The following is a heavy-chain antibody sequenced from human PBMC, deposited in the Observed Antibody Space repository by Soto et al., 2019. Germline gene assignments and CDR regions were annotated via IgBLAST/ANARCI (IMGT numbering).Heavy chain of an antibody. V-gene: IGHV1-8*01. Sequence: ASVKVSCKASGYTFTSYDVYWVRQATGQGLEWMGWMNPNTGNSGYAQKFQGRVTMTSDTSISTAHMELSSLRSEDTAVYYCARRAETNGWNGFGADKYYFDFWGQGTLVTVSS. CDR3: ARRAETNGWNGFGADKYYFDF. CDR2: MNPNTGNS. D-gene: IGHD1-1*01. CDR1: GYTFTSYD. J-gene: IGHJ4*02.